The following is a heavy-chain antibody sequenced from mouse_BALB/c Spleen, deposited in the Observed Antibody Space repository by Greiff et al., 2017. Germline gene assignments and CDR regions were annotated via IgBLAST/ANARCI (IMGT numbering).Heavy chain of an antibody. J-gene: IGHJ3*01. CDR3: TRTDSTTEGFAY. CDR2: IYPGSGST. Sequence: LQQPGSELVRPGASVKLSCKASGYTFTSYWMHWVKQRHGQGLEWIGNIYPGSGSTNYDEKFKSKGTLTVDTSSSTAYMHLSSLTSEDSAVYYCTRTDSTTEGFAYWGQGTLVTVSA. V-gene: IGHV1S22*01. CDR1: GYTFTSYW. D-gene: IGHD2-12*01.